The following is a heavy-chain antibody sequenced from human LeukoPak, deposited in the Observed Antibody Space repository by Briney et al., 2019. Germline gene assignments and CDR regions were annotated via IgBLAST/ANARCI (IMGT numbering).Heavy chain of an antibody. V-gene: IGHV4-39*07. D-gene: IGHD2-8*01. CDR3: ARGYCTNGVCYRGGGALDDAFDI. Sequence: SETLSLTCTVSGGSISSSSYYWAWIRQPPGKGLEWIGSIHYSGSTYYNPSLKSRVTISVDTSKNQFSLKLSSVTAADTAVYYCARGYCTNGVCYRGGGALDDAFDIWGQGTMVTVSS. CDR2: IHYSGST. J-gene: IGHJ3*02. CDR1: GGSISSSSYY.